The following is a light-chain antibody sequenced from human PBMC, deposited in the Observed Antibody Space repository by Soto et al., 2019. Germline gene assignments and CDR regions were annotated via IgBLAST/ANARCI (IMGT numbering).Light chain of an antibody. CDR3: QQYGSSPWT. V-gene: IGKV3-20*01. Sequence: EIVLTQSPGTLSLSQGERATLSCRASQRVSSSYLGRYQQKPGQAARPPAYGASSRATGIPDRFSGSGSGTDFTLTITRLEPEDFAVYYCQQYGSSPWTFGQGTK. CDR1: QRVSSSY. CDR2: GAS. J-gene: IGKJ1*01.